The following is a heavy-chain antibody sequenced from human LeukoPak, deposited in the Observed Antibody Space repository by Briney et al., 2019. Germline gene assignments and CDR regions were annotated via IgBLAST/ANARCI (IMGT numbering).Heavy chain of an antibody. CDR2: ISYSGST. CDR3: ARDPRSGSYLDY. V-gene: IGHV4-59*01. CDR1: GGSISSEF. D-gene: IGHD1-26*01. J-gene: IGHJ4*02. Sequence: SETLSLTCTVSGGSISSEFWSWIRQPPGKGLEWIGYISYSGSTNYNPSLKSRVTISIDTSKNQFSLKLSSVTAADTAVYYCARDPRSGSYLDYWGQGTLVTVSS.